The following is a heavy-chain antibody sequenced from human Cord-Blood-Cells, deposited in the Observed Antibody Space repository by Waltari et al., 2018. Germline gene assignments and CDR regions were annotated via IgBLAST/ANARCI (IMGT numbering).Heavy chain of an antibody. CDR3: ARGLQLLWFGEFDY. CDR1: GGSFRGYY. Sequence: QVQLQQWGAGLLKPSETLSLTCAVYGGSFRGYYWHWIRQPPGKGLEWIGEIKHSGSTNYNPSLKSRVTISVDTSKNQFSLKLSSVTAADTAVYYCARGLQLLWFGEFDYWGQGTLVTVSS. D-gene: IGHD3-10*01. J-gene: IGHJ4*02. V-gene: IGHV4-34*01. CDR2: IKHSGST.